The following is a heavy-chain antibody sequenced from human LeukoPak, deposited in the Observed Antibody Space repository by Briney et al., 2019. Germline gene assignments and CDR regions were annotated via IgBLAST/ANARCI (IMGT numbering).Heavy chain of an antibody. CDR2: XNAGNGDT. CDR3: GRDVRGMTTAYFDS. V-gene: IGHV1-3*01. Sequence: PGASVKVSCKASGYTFTSYAMHWVRQAPGQRLEWXXXXNAGNGDTKYXQKXXXXVTITRDTSASTGYMELSSLRSEDTAVYYCGRDVRGMTTAYFDSWGQGTLVTVSS. CDR1: GYTFTSYA. D-gene: IGHD4-11*01. J-gene: IGHJ4*02.